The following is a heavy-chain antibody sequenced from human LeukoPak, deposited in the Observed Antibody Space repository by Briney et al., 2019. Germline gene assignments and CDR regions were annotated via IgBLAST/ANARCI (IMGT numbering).Heavy chain of an antibody. J-gene: IGHJ6*02. CDR2: IYSGGST. V-gene: IGHV3-53*01. D-gene: IGHD4-17*01. CDR1: GFTVSSNY. Sequence: PGGSLRPSCAASGFTVSSNYMSWVRQAPGKGLEWVSVIYSGGSTYYADSVKGRFTVSRDNSKNTLYLQMNSLRAEGTAVYYCARLRFPYGMDVWGQGTTVTVSS. CDR3: ARLRFPYGMDV.